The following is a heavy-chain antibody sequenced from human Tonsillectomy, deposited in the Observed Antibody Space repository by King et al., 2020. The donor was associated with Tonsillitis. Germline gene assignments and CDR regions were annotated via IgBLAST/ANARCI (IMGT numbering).Heavy chain of an antibody. D-gene: IGHD3-22*01. V-gene: IGHV4-59*08. CDR3: ASAPSYYDTSGYFVNGVWF. CDR2: IHYSGST. J-gene: IGHJ3*01. Sequence: VQLQESGPGLVKPSETLSLTCTVSGGSISSYYWSWIRQPPGKGLEWIGHIHYSGSTTYNPSLKSRLTISLHTSKNQFSLKLNSVTAADTAVYYCASAPSYYDTSGYFVNGVWFWGQGTMVTVSS. CDR1: GGSISSYY.